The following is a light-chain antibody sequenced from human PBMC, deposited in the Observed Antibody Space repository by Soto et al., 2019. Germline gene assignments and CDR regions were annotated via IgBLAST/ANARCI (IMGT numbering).Light chain of an antibody. V-gene: IGKV3-11*01. CDR1: QSVSSS. CDR2: DAS. Sequence: EIVLTKSPATLSLSPGERATLSCRASQSVSSSLAWYQQKPGQAPRLLIYDASNRATGIPARFSGSGSGTGFTLPISSLEPEDFAVYYCQQRSNWLPLTFGGGTKVEIK. J-gene: IGKJ4*01. CDR3: QQRSNWLPLT.